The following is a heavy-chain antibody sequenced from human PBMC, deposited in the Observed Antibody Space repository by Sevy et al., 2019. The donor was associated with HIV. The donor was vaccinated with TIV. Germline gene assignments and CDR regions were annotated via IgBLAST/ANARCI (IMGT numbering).Heavy chain of an antibody. V-gene: IGHV3-48*02. CDR3: ARVRRGYSSGFDY. Sequence: GGSLRLSCAASGFTFSSYSMNWVRKAPGKGLEWVSYISSSSSTIYYAASVKGRFTISRDNAKNSLYLQMNSLTDEDTAVYYCARVRRGYSSGFDYWGQGTLVTVSS. D-gene: IGHD6-19*01. CDR2: ISSSSSTI. J-gene: IGHJ4*02. CDR1: GFTFSSYS.